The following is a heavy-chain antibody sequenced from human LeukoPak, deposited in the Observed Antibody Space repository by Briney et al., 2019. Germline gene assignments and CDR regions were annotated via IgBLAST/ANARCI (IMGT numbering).Heavy chain of an antibody. V-gene: IGHV3-7*03. J-gene: IGHJ3*02. Sequence: GGSLRFSCAASGFTFSSYAMTWVRQAPGKGLEWVATIRVDGSVEYPVGSMKGRFTISRDNAKNSLHLQMNSLRVEDTAVYYCATYSGPDKWDASDMWGQGTLVTVSS. CDR1: GFTFSSYA. CDR2: IRVDGSVE. D-gene: IGHD1-26*01. CDR3: ATYSGPDKWDASDM.